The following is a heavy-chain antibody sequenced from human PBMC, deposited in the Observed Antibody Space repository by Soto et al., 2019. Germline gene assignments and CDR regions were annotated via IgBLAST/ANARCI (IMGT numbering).Heavy chain of an antibody. J-gene: IGHJ5*02. CDR2: IYYRGST. CDR1: GGSISSYY. CDR3: ARDRRYYDSSGYYLRGAWFDP. V-gene: IGHV4-59*01. Sequence: QVQLQESGPGLVKPSETLSLTGTVSGGSISSYYWSWIRQPPGKGLEWIGYIYYRGSTNYNPSLKSRVTISVDTSKNQFSLKLSSVTAADTAVYYCARDRRYYDSSGYYLRGAWFDPWGQGTLVTVSS. D-gene: IGHD3-22*01.